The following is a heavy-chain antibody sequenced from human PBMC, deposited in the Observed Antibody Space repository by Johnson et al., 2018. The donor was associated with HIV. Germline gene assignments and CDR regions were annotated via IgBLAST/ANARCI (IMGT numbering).Heavy chain of an antibody. V-gene: IGHV3-23*03. CDR1: GFTFSSYA. CDR3: AKDIRADNRGSAFDI. J-gene: IGHJ3*02. CDR2: IYSGGST. Sequence: VQLVESGGGLVQPGGSLGLSCAASGFTFSSYAVSWVRQAPGKGLEWVSVIYSGGSTYYADSVKGRFTISRDNSKNTLYLQMNSLRAEDTAVYYCAKDIRADNRGSAFDIWGQGTMVTVSS. D-gene: IGHD3-10*01.